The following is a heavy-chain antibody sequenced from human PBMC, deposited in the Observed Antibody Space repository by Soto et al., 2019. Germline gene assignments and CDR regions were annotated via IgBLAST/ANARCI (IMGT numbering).Heavy chain of an antibody. CDR1: GFTFSSYG. J-gene: IGHJ5*02. V-gene: IGHV3-33*01. CDR2: IWYDGSNK. CDR3: ARDTGRIVGATGHWFDP. D-gene: IGHD1-26*01. Sequence: PGGSLRLSCAASGFTFSSYGMHWVRQAPGKGLEWVAVIWYDGSNKYYADSVKGRFTISRDNSKNTLYLQMNSLRAEDTAVYYCARDTGRIVGATGHWFDPWGQGTLVTVSS.